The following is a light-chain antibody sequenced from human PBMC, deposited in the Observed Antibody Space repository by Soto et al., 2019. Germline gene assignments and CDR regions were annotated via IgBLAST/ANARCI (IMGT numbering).Light chain of an antibody. V-gene: IGLV2-23*02. CDR3: FSFTSSNTHV. Sequence: QSVLTQPASVSGSLGQSITISCTGTSSDFGNYNLVSWYQQHPGKVPKLILFEVNKRPSGVSGRFSGSKSGNTASLTISGLQAEDEADYYCFSFTSSNTHVFGTGTKLTVL. CDR2: EVN. CDR1: SSDFGNYNL. J-gene: IGLJ1*01.